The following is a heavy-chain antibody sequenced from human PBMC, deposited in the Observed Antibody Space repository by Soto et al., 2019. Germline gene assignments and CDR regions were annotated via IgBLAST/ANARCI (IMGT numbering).Heavy chain of an antibody. CDR1: GGSFSGYY. J-gene: IGHJ4*02. CDR2: INHSGST. D-gene: IGHD2-2*01. CDR3: ARLPPLNCSSTSCYSLGGNDY. Sequence: SETLSLTCAVYGGSFSGYYWSWIRQPPGKGLEWIGEINHSGSTNYNPSLKSRVTISVDTSKNQFSLKLSSVTAADTAVYYCARLPPLNCSSTSCYSLGGNDYWGQGTLVTVSS. V-gene: IGHV4-34*01.